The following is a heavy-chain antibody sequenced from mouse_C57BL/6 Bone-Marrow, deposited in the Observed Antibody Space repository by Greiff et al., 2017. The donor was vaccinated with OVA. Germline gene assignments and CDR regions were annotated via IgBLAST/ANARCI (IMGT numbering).Heavy chain of an antibody. D-gene: IGHD1-1*01. CDR3: ARRGYYYGSSYAMDY. Sequence: EVQVVESGGGLVQPGGSLKLSCAASGFTFSDYYMYWVRQTPEKRLEWVAYISNGGGSTYYPDTVKGRFTISRDNAKNTLYLQMSRLKSEDTAMYYCARRGYYYGSSYAMDYWGQGTSVTVSS. J-gene: IGHJ4*01. V-gene: IGHV5-12*01. CDR2: ISNGGGST. CDR1: GFTFSDYY.